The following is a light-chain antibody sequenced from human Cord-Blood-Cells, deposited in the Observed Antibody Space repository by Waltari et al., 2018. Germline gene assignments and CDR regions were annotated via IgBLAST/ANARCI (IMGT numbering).Light chain of an antibody. CDR1: QDISNY. CDR2: DAS. V-gene: IGKV1-33*01. J-gene: IGKJ1*01. Sequence: DIQMTQSPSSLSAFLEDSVTITCQASQDISNYLNWYQQKPGKAPKLLIYDASNLETGVPSMFSGSGSRTDFTFTISSLQPEDIATYYCQQYDNLPWTFGQGTKVEIK. CDR3: QQYDNLPWT.